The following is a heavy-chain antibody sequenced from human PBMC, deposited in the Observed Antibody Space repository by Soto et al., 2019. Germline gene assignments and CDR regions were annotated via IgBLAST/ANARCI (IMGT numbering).Heavy chain of an antibody. Sequence: SVKVSCKASGGTFSSYAISWVRQAPGQGLEWMGGIIPIFGTANYAQKFQGRVTITADESTSTAYMELSSLRSEDTAVYYCASPPSYYDFGSTEIYGMAPRGQLTTVNV. CDR1: GGTFSSYA. CDR2: IIPIFGTA. CDR3: ASPPSYYDFGSTEIYGMAP. D-gene: IGHD3-3*01. V-gene: IGHV1-69*13. J-gene: IGHJ6*02.